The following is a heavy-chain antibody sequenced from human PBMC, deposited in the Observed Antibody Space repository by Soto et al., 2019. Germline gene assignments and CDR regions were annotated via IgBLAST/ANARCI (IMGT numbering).Heavy chain of an antibody. CDR3: ARGEQYSGRIFDY. Sequence: ETLSLTCAITGDSVSSNSAGWVWVRHSPSRGLEWLGRTYYRSKWYYEYAVSVRGRITINPDTSKNQYSLQLNSVTPEDTAVYFCARGEQYSGRIFDYWGQGTLVTVSS. J-gene: IGHJ4*01. CDR2: TYYRSKWYY. D-gene: IGHD1-26*01. V-gene: IGHV6-1*01. CDR1: GDSVSSNSAG.